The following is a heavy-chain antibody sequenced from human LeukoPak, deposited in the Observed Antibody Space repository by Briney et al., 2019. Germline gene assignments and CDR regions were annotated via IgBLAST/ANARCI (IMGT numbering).Heavy chain of an antibody. CDR1: GFTFDDYA. Sequence: GGSLRLSCAASGFTFDDYAMHWVRQAPGKGLEWVSLISGDGGSTYYADSVKGRFAISRDNSKNSLYLQMNSLRTEDTALYYCAKGYYDILTGYRPSDYYYMDVWGKGTTVTVSS. V-gene: IGHV3-43*02. J-gene: IGHJ6*03. D-gene: IGHD3-9*01. CDR2: ISGDGGST. CDR3: AKGYYDILTGYRPSDYYYMDV.